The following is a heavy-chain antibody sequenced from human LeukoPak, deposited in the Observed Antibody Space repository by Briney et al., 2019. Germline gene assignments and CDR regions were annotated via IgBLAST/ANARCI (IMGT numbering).Heavy chain of an antibody. Sequence: PGGSLRFSCAASGFTVSSSYMSWVRQAPGKGLEWVSIIYSGGSTYYADSVKGRFTISRDNPKNTVYLQMNSLRVEDTAVYYCARGVVGSSGWYTGHYWGQGTLVTVSS. D-gene: IGHD6-19*01. CDR2: IYSGGST. CDR1: GFTVSSSY. CDR3: ARGVVGSSGWYTGHY. V-gene: IGHV3-53*01. J-gene: IGHJ4*02.